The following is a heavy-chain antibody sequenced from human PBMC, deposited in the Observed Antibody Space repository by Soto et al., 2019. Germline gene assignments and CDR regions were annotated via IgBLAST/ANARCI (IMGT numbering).Heavy chain of an antibody. CDR3: ARDIGYNGYYCPDY. CDR2: INPSGGSA. J-gene: IGHJ4*02. V-gene: IGHV1-46*01. Sequence: QVQLVQSGAEVKKPGASVKVSCKASGYTFTTYYIHWVRQAPGQGLEWMGMINPSGGSATYALKFQGRVTMTSDSSTSTVFMELSSLRSEDMAVYYCARDIGYNGYYCPDYWGQGSLVTVSS. CDR1: GYTFTTYY. D-gene: IGHD3-22*01.